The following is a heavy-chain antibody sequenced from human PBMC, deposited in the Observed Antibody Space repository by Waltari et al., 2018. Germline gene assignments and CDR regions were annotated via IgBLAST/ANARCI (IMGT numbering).Heavy chain of an antibody. CDR2: IIPIFGTA. CDR3: ARDRRIGYCSSTSCQGWFDP. Sequence: QVQLVQSGAEVKKPGSSVKVSCKASGGTFSSYAISWVRQAPGQGLEWMGRIIPIFGTANYAQKFQGRVTITADKSTSTAYMELSSLRSEDTAVYYCARDRRIGYCSSTSCQGWFDPWGQGTLVTVSS. D-gene: IGHD2-2*01. CDR1: GGTFSSYA. J-gene: IGHJ5*02. V-gene: IGHV1-69*08.